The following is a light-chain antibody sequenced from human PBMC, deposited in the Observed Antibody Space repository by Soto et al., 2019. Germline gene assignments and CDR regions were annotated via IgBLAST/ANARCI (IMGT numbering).Light chain of an antibody. CDR3: QQYNSYSPT. CDR1: QSISVW. CDR2: KAS. J-gene: IGKJ2*01. Sequence: IEMTQKQSTLSASVGDIVSITCRASQSISVWLAWYQQKAGKAPNLLIYKASRLESGVPSRFSGSGSETEFTLTISGLQPGDSATYYCQQYNSYSPTFGQRTMV. V-gene: IGKV1-5*03.